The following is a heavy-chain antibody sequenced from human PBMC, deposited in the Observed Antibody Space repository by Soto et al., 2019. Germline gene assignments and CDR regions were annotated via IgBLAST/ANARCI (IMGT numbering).Heavy chain of an antibody. D-gene: IGHD3-22*01. V-gene: IGHV3-74*01. CDR3: ARFGNYYETSGFLY. CDR2: INTDGTTT. Sequence: GGSLRLSCAASGFSFSSNCMHWIRQAPGKGLVWVSRINTDGTTTTYADSVKGRFTISRDNDKNTVYLQMNSLRAEDTAVYYCARFGNYYETSGFLYWGLGTLVTVSS. CDR1: GFSFSSNC. J-gene: IGHJ4*02.